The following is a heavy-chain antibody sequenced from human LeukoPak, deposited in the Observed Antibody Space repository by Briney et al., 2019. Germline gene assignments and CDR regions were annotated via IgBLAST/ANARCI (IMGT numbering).Heavy chain of an antibody. CDR1: GFIFSDYE. D-gene: IGHD1-26*01. CDR3: ARDKGSDGIDL. CDR2: IRSGGTTI. J-gene: IGHJ4*02. Sequence: GGSLRLSCAASGFIFSDYEMNWVRQAPGKGLEWVAYIRSGGTTIYYADSVKGRFTISRDNAKNSLHLQMNSLRDEDTALYYCARDKGSDGIDLWGQGTPVTVSS. V-gene: IGHV3-48*03.